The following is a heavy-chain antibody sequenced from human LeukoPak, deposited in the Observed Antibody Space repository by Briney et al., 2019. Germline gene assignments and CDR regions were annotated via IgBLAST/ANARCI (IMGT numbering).Heavy chain of an antibody. J-gene: IGHJ4*02. CDR1: GDSISSYF. V-gene: IGHV4-4*07. Sequence: SETLSLTCTVSGDSISSYFWSWIRQPAGKGLQWIGRLFTTGDITCNPSLTSRVTMSLDTSKNQFSLKLSSVTAADTALYYCARGRFHSGTYPYLDYWGQGTLVTVSS. CDR3: ARGRFHSGTYPYLDY. CDR2: LFTTGDI. D-gene: IGHD1-26*01.